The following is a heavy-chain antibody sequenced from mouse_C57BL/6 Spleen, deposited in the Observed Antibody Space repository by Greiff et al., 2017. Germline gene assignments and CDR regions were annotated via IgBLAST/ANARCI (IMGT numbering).Heavy chain of an antibody. CDR3: ARGGANWASYAMDY. V-gene: IGHV1-19*01. Sequence: EVQLQQSGPVLVKPGASVKMSCKASGYTFTDYYMNWVKQSHGQSLEWIGVINPYNGGTSYNQKFKGKATLTVDKSSSTAYKELNSLTSEDAAVDYCARGGANWASYAMDYWGQGTSVTVAS. CDR2: INPYNGGT. CDR1: GYTFTDYY. D-gene: IGHD4-1*01. J-gene: IGHJ4*01.